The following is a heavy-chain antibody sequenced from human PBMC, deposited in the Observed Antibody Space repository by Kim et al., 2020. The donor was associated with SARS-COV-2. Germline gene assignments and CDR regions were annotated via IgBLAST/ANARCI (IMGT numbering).Heavy chain of an antibody. D-gene: IGHD6-19*01. CDR2: NK. J-gene: IGHJ4*02. CDR3: ATDPTGWFDY. Sequence: NKYHGDSVKGRSTIARDNSQSALYLQMNTLSAEDTAVYYCATDPTGWFDYWGQGTLVTVSS. V-gene: IGHV3-30*07.